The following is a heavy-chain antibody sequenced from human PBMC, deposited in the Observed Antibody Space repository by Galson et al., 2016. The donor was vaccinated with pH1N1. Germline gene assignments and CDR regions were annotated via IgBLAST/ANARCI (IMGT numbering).Heavy chain of an antibody. CDR3: ARDLVGSDRYYHYGMDV. J-gene: IGHJ6*02. V-gene: IGHV4-34*01. Sequence: ETLSLTCAVYGGSFSGYYWSWIRQPPGKGLEWIGDIDHSGSTDYNPSLKSRVTISLDTARSHFSLNLTSVTAADTAIHYCARDLVGSDRYYHYGMDVWGQGTTVIVSS. CDR2: IDHSGST. CDR1: GGSFSGYY. D-gene: IGHD2-15*01.